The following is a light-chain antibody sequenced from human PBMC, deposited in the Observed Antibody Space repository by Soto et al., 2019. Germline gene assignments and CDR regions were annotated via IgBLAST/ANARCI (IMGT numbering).Light chain of an antibody. CDR1: QSISSY. CDR2: AAS. V-gene: IGKV1-39*01. CDR3: QQSYSTPRNT. J-gene: IGKJ2*01. Sequence: DIQMTQSPISLSASVGDRVTITCRARQSISSYLNWYQQKPGKAPKLLIYAASSLQSGVSSRFSGSGSGTDFTLTISSLQPEDSATYYCQQSYSTPRNTFGQGSKLEIK.